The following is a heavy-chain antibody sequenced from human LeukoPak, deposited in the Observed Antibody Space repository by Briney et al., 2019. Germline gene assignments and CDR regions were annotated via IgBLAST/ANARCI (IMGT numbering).Heavy chain of an antibody. V-gene: IGHV3-23*01. CDR1: GFRFRNYA. Sequence: GGSLRLSCAASGFRFRNYAMSWVRQAPGKGLEWVSAISDSGGTTYYADSVKGRVTISRDNTKNTLYLQMNSLRAEDTAVYYCAKYRLGRYYYGSGSSWGQGTLVTVSS. D-gene: IGHD3-10*01. CDR3: AKYRLGRYYYGSGSS. J-gene: IGHJ5*02. CDR2: ISDSGGTT.